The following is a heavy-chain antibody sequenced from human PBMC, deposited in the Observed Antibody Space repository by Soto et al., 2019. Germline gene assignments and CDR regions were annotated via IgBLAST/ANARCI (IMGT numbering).Heavy chain of an antibody. CDR3: AKAQTGYSSSWSDV. CDR2: ISGSGGST. J-gene: IGHJ6*02. CDR1: GFTFSSYA. Sequence: PGGSLRLSCADSGFTFSSYAMSWVRQAPGKGLEWVSAISGSGGSTYYADSVKGRFTISRDNSKDTLYLQMNSLRAEDTAVYYCAKAQTGYSSSWSDVWGQGTTVTVSS. D-gene: IGHD6-13*01. V-gene: IGHV3-23*01.